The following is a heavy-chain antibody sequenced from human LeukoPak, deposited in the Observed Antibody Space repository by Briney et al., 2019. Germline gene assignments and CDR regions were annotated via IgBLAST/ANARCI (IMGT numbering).Heavy chain of an antibody. CDR2: ISYDGSNK. Sequence: GGSLRLSCAASGFTFSSYGMHWVRQAPGKGLEWVAVISYDGSNKYYADSVKGRFTISRDNSKNTLYLQMNSLRAEDTAVYYCAKDLRGDKWELGYYFDYWGQGTLVTVSS. CDR3: AKDLRGDKWELGYYFDY. D-gene: IGHD1-26*01. V-gene: IGHV3-30*18. J-gene: IGHJ4*02. CDR1: GFTFSSYG.